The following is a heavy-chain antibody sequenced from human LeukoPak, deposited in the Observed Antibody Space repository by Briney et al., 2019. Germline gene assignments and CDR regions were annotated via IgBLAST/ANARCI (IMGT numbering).Heavy chain of an antibody. CDR3: ARVHYYYGMDV. V-gene: IGHV1-2*02. J-gene: IGHJ6*02. CDR2: INPNSGGT. Sequence: XHWVRQAPGQGLEWMGWINPNSGGTNYAQRFQGRVTMTRDTSISTAYMELSRLRSDDTAVYYCARVHYYYGMDVWGQGTTVTVSS.